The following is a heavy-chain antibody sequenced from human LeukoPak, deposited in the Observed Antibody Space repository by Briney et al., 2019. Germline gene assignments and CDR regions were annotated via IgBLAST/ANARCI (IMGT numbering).Heavy chain of an antibody. CDR3: ARDGSGDYDFWSGYSFPVWWFDP. J-gene: IGHJ5*02. D-gene: IGHD3-3*01. CDR1: GYTFTGYY. V-gene: IGHV1-2*02. CDR2: INPNSGGT. Sequence: GASVKVSCKASGYTFTGYYIHCVRQAPGQGLEWMGWINPNSGGTNYAQKFQGRVTMTRDTSISTAYMELSRLRSDDTAVYYCARDGSGDYDFWSGYSFPVWWFDPWGQGTLVTVSS.